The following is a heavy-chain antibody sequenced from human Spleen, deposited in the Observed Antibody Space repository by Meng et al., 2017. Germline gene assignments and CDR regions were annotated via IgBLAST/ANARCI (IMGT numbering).Heavy chain of an antibody. J-gene: IGHJ2*01. V-gene: IGHV4-31*03. CDR1: GGSNSSDVYY. CDR2: IYYSVGT. D-gene: IGHD6-19*01. CDR3: ARGKGYSSGWTDWYFDL. Sequence: VQPPEPGPCRVNPSHTLSLPCTLSGGSNSSDVYYWNWIRQHPGNGLEWIGYIYYSVGTYYNPSLKSRVTISIDTSKNHFSLRLTSVTAADTAVYYCARGKGYSSGWTDWYFDLWGRGTLVTVSS.